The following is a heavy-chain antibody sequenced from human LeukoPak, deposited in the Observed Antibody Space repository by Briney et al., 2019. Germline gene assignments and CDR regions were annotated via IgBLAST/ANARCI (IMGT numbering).Heavy chain of an antibody. CDR2: IIPIFGTA. CDR3: AREVGIRGHFDY. D-gene: IGHD1-26*01. Sequence: SVKVSCKASGGTFSSYAISWVRQAPGQGLEWMGGIIPIFGTANYAQKFQGRVTMTRDTSTSTVYMELSSLRSEDTAVYYCAREVGIRGHFDYWGRGTPVTVSS. J-gene: IGHJ4*02. CDR1: GGTFSSYA. V-gene: IGHV1-69*05.